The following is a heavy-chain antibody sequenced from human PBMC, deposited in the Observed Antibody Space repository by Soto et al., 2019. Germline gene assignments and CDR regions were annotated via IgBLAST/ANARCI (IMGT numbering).Heavy chain of an antibody. CDR2: IYYTGST. Sequence: QVQLQESGPGLVRPSETLSLTCGVSGGSISSHYWSWIRQPPGKGLEWIGFIYYTGSTNYNPSLKSRVTISVDPSKNQFSLKLSSVTTADTAVYYCARESAGSGKNNWFDPWGQGTLVTVSS. V-gene: IGHV4-59*11. J-gene: IGHJ5*02. CDR1: GGSISSHY. CDR3: ARESAGSGKNNWFDP. D-gene: IGHD3-10*01.